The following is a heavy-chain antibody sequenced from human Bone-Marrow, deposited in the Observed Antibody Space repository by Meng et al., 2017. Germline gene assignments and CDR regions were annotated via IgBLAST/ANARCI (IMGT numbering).Heavy chain of an antibody. V-gene: IGHV3-7*01. D-gene: IGHD6-13*01. CDR3: ARDVPLGYSSSWYPLDY. CDR1: GFTFSSYE. CDR2: IKQDGSEK. J-gene: IGHJ4*02. Sequence: GGSLRLSCAASGFTFSSYEMNWVRQAPGKGLEWVANIKQDGSEKYYVDSVKGRFTISRDNAKNSLYLQMNSLRAEDTAVYYCARDVPLGYSSSWYPLDYWGQGTLVTVSS.